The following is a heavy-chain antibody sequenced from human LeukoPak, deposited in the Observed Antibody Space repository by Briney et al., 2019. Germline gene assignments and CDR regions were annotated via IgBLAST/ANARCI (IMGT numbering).Heavy chain of an antibody. CDR1: GGSISSYY. CDR2: IYSSGST. J-gene: IGHJ3*02. D-gene: IGHD4/OR15-4a*01. Sequence: SETLSLTCTVSGGSISSYYWSWIRQPAGKGLEWIGRIYSSGSTNYNPSLKSRVIMSVDTSKNQFSLKLTSVTAGDTAVYYCARDEYGQGVFDIWGQGTMVTVSS. V-gene: IGHV4-4*07. CDR3: ARDEYGQGVFDI.